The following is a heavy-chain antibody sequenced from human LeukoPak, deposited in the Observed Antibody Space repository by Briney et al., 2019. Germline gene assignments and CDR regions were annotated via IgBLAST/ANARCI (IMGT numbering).Heavy chain of an antibody. D-gene: IGHD4-17*01. V-gene: IGHV3-21*01. CDR2: ISRSGSYI. CDR3: AREDYGDSVFYY. J-gene: IGHJ4*02. Sequence: GGSLRLSCAASGFTLSSYTMNWVRQAPGKGLEWVSSISRSGSYIYYADSVKGRFTISRDNAKNSLYLQMNSLRAEDTAVYYCAREDYGDSVFYYWGQGTLVTVSS. CDR1: GFTLSSYT.